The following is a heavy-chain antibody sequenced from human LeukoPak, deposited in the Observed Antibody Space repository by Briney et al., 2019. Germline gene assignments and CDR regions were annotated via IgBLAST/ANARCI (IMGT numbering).Heavy chain of an antibody. CDR2: IYYRGST. CDR1: GGSVRRWY. J-gene: IGHJ5*02. D-gene: IGHD3-9*01. Sequence: SYTLSLTCTGSGGSVRRWYWIWIRPPPGKGLEWIGYIYYRGSTNYNTSLKSRVTISVDTSKNQFSLKLSSVTAADTAVYYCARGVTIFSPWGQGTLVTVSS. V-gene: IGHV4-59*02. CDR3: ARGVTIFSP.